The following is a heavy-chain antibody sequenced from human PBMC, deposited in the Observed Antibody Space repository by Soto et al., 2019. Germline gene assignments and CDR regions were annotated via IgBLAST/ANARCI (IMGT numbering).Heavy chain of an antibody. CDR1: GDSITGENW. J-gene: IGHJ4*02. D-gene: IGHD1-26*01. CDR3: ARQRGLGKWYFDF. V-gene: IGHV4-39*01. Sequence: QLQLQESGPGLVKPSETLSLTCAVFGDSITGENWWTWVRQPPGKGLEWIGSINYGGTTYYNPSLKSRVTMSVETSNNQFFLRMSSVTAADTTVFYCARQRGLGKWYFDFWGQGTLVTVSS. CDR2: INYGGTT.